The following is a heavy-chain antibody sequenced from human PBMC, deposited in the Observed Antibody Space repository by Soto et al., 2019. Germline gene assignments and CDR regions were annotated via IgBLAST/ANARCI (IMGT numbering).Heavy chain of an antibody. Sequence: GESLKISCAASGFTFSNFAMNWVRQAPGSGLEWVSVISGPGDSTDYADSVKGRFTISRDKSKNTVYLQMNSLRDEDTALYYCAKGYCSSTSCSFDYWGQGTLVTVSS. CDR1: GFTFSNFA. CDR3: AKGYCSSTSCSFDY. CDR2: ISGPGDST. D-gene: IGHD2-2*01. J-gene: IGHJ4*02. V-gene: IGHV3-23*01.